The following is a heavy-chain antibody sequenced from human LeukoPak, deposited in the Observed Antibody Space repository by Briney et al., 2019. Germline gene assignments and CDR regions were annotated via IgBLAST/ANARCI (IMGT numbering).Heavy chain of an antibody. D-gene: IGHD6-25*01. Sequence: GGSLRLSCAASGFTVSSNYMSWVRQAPGKGLEWVSVIYSGGSTYYADSVKGRFTISRHNSKNTLYLQMNSLRAEDTAVYYCARGPRFSSGQAFDIWGQGTMVTVSS. CDR3: ARGPRFSSGQAFDI. CDR2: IYSGGST. CDR1: GFTVSSNY. V-gene: IGHV3-53*04. J-gene: IGHJ3*02.